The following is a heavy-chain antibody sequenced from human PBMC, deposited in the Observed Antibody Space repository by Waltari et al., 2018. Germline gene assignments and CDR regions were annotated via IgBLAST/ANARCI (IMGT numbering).Heavy chain of an antibody. Sequence: QLQLQESGPGLVKPSETLSLTCTVSGGSISSSSYYWGWIRQPPGKGLEWIGSIYYSGSTYYNPSLKSRVTISVDTSKNQFSLKLSSVTAADTAVYYCARAGRLHLGELSYAFDIWGQGTMVTVSS. CDR3: ARAGRLHLGELSYAFDI. J-gene: IGHJ3*02. CDR2: IYYSGST. CDR1: GGSISSSSYY. V-gene: IGHV4-39*07. D-gene: IGHD3-16*02.